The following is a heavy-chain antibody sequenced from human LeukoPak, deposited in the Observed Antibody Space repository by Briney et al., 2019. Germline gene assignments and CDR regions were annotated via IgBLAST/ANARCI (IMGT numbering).Heavy chain of an antibody. CDR1: GFIFGRDS. D-gene: IGHD3-10*01. CDR2: ISRDSDIR. V-gene: IGHV3-48*01. J-gene: IGHJ4*02. Sequence: GGSLRLSCAASGFIFGRDSMNWVRQAPGRGLEWISYISRDSDIRYYADSVRGRFHISRDNARNSLYLQMNSLRAEDTAVYYCAREEMGGTARSGALYWGQGTLVTVSS. CDR3: AREEMGGTARSGALY.